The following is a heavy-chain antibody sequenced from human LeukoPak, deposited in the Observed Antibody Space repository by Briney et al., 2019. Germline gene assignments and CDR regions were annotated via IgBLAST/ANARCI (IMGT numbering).Heavy chain of an antibody. J-gene: IGHJ4*02. CDR2: IKQDGSEK. CDR1: GFTFSSYG. Sequence: PGGSLRLSCAASGFTFSSYGMSWVRQAPGKGLEWVANIKQDGSEKYYVDSVKGRFTISRDNDKNSLFLQMTSLRAEDTAVYYCARVGGRYSPLGYWGQGTLVTVSS. CDR3: ARVGGRYSPLGY. V-gene: IGHV3-7*01. D-gene: IGHD3-16*02.